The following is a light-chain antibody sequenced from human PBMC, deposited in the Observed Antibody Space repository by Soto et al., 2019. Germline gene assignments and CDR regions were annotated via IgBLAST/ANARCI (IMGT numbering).Light chain of an antibody. CDR3: QQRSDWPLT. CDR1: QSVSGY. V-gene: IGKV3-11*01. CDR2: DAA. Sequence: EIVLTQSPATLSLSPGERATLSCRASQSVSGYLAWYQQKPGQAPRPLIFDAANRGTGIPARFRGSGSGTDFTLAISSLEPEDFAVYYCQQRSDWPLTFGGGTKVEI. J-gene: IGKJ4*01.